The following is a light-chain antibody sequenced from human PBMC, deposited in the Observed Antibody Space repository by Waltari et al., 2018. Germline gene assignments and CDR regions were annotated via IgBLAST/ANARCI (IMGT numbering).Light chain of an antibody. CDR3: MIWHSSAYV. CDR2: YKSDSDK. CDR1: SGIHVCTYR. V-gene: IGLV5-45*01. Sequence: QAVLTQPASLSASPGASASLTCTLRSGIHVCTYRIYWYQQKPGSPPQYLLRYKSDSDKQQGSGVPSRFSGSKDASANAGILLISGLQSEDEADYYCMIWHSSAYVFGGGTKLTVL. J-gene: IGLJ2*01.